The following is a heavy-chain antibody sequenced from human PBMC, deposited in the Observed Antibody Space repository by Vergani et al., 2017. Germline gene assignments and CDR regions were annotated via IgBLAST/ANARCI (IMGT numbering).Heavy chain of an antibody. D-gene: IGHD3-10*01. CDR1: GYTFTSYY. Sequence: QVQLVQSGAEVKKPGASVKVSCKASGYTFTSYYMHWVRQAPGQGLEWMGGIIPIFGTANYAQKFQGRVTITADESTSTAYMELSSLRSEDTAVYYCARDRWGDYYGSGSYYRGAXFDYWGQGTLVTVSS. CDR2: IIPIFGTA. V-gene: IGHV1-69*01. J-gene: IGHJ4*02. CDR3: ARDRWGDYYGSGSYYRGAXFDY.